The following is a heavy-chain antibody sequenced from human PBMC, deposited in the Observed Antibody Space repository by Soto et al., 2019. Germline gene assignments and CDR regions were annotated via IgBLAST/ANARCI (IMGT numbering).Heavy chain of an antibody. J-gene: IGHJ4*02. D-gene: IGHD3-10*01. CDR1: GGSINSYW. Sequence: SETLSVTFSVSGGSINSYWWSWIRQPAGKGLEWILRVYSSGTTDYNHSLNSRATLSVETSKKQFSLKLSSVTAADTAVYYCARDIGSSAYGGRXWGQGIHVTVSX. CDR3: ARDIGSSAYGGRX. V-gene: IGHV4-4*07. CDR2: VYSSGTT.